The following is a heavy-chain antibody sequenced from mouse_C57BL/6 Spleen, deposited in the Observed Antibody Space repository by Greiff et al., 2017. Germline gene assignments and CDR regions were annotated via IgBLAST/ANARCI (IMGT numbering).Heavy chain of an antibody. V-gene: IGHV1-50*01. CDR1: GYTFTSYW. Sequence: QVQLQQPGAELVKPGASVKLSCKASGYTFTSYWMQWVKQRPGQGLEWIGVIDPSDSYTTYNQKFKGKATLTVDTSSSTAYMQLSSLTSADSAVYDCARGTTVVEEDYYAMDYWGQGTSVTVSS. CDR2: IDPSDSYT. CDR3: ARGTTVVEEDYYAMDY. D-gene: IGHD1-1*01. J-gene: IGHJ4*01.